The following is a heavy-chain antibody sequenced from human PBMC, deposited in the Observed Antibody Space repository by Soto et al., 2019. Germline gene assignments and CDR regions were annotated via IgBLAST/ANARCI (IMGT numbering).Heavy chain of an antibody. J-gene: IGHJ6*02. D-gene: IGHD6-19*01. V-gene: IGHV5-51*01. CDR3: ASILYRSGTVYGMDV. CDR1: GCSFTSYW. Sequence: PGESLKISCKGSGCSFTSYWIGWVRQMPGKGLEWMGIIYPGDSDTRYSPSFQGQVTISADKSISTAYLQWSSLKASDTAMYYCASILYRSGTVYGMDVWGQGTTVTVSS. CDR2: IYPGDSDT.